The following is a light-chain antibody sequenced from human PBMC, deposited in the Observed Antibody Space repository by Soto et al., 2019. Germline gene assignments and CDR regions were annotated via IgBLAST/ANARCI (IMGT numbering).Light chain of an antibody. CDR3: QQYNGYWT. CDR2: EAS. V-gene: IGKV1-5*03. J-gene: IGKJ1*01. Sequence: DIQTTQSPSTLSASVGDRVAITCQASQSISDSLTWYHQKPGKAPKLLIYEASSLKSGIPSRFSGSRSGTEYTLTISSLQPDDFATYYCQQYNGYWTFGQGTKVEIK. CDR1: QSISDS.